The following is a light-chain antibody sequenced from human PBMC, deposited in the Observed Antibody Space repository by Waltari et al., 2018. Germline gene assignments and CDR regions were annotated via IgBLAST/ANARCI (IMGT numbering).Light chain of an antibody. CDR3: YSTLGSDNHGAV. J-gene: IGLJ3*02. Sequence: SSEFPQPPSVSVSPGQTARITCSGDPLPKKYVYSYHQKSGRAPVLVIYEDNKRPSGMAERFSGSSSGTMAALTISGAQVEDEGDYYCYSTLGSDNHGAVFGGGTTLTVL. CDR1: PLPKKY. V-gene: IGLV3-10*01. CDR2: EDN.